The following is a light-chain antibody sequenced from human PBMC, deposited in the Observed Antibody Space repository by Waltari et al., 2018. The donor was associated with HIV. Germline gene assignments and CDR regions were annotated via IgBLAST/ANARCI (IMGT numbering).Light chain of an antibody. CDR3: HQHNYSPRS. J-gene: IGKJ1*01. CDR1: DSIGNN. Sequence: VMTQSPATLSVSPGGSATISCRTSDSIGNNLIWYQQRPGQAPRVLIYGASTRAPGIPGRITGSGSGTEFTLTINNLQPEATAVYYCHQHNYSPRSFGQGTRVDLK. CDR2: GAS. V-gene: IGKV3-15*01.